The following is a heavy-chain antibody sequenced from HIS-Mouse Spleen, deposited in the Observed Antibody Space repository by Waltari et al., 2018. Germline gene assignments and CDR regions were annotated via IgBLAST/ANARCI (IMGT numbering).Heavy chain of an antibody. CDR2: IYYSGST. V-gene: IGHV4-39*07. CDR1: GGSISSSRHY. CDR3: AREIPYSSSWYDWYFDL. J-gene: IGHJ2*01. D-gene: IGHD6-13*01. Sequence: QLQLQESGPGLVKPSETLSLTCTVSGGSISSSRHYGGWIRRPPGKGLEWIGSIYYSGSTYYNPSLKSRVTISVDTSKNQFSLKLSSVTAADTAVYYCAREIPYSSSWYDWYFDLWGRGTLVTVSS.